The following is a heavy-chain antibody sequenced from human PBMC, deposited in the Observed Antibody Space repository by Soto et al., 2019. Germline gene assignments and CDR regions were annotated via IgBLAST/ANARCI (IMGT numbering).Heavy chain of an antibody. CDR2: IKGDGSSI. V-gene: IGHV3-74*01. D-gene: IGHD3-10*01. CDR1: GFTFSTYW. J-gene: IGHJ4*01. CDR3: ARGAMWKYYNDY. Sequence: EVQLVESGGVLVQSGGSLRLSCAASGFTFSTYWMHWVRQAPGKGLVWVSRIKGDGSSINYADSMKGRFTISRDNARDTVFLQMNDQRAEDTAVYYCARGAMWKYYNDYWGHGTLVTVSS.